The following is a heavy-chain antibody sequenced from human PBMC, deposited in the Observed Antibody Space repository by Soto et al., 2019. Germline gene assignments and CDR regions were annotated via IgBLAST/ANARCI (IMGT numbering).Heavy chain of an antibody. CDR2: ISHDGNNE. V-gene: IGHV3-30*18. D-gene: IGHD2-2*01. CDR3: AKDRGRFIIVVPTAMKTFDY. CDR1: GFTFRSYG. J-gene: IGHJ4*02. Sequence: GGSLRLSCATSGFTFRSYGMHWVRQAPGKGLEWVAAISHDGNNENYVDSVKGRFTVSRDNSKNTLYLQMNSLRVEDTAMYYCAKDRGRFIIVVPTAMKTFDYWGQGILVNVSS.